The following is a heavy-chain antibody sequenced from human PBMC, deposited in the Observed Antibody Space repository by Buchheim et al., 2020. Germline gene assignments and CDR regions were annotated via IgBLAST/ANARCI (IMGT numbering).Heavy chain of an antibody. CDR1: GGSIRSDY. CDR3: ARTPGRGGFDY. J-gene: IGHJ4*02. D-gene: IGHD3-10*01. CDR2: IHNSGST. Sequence: QVQLQESGPRLVKPPETLSLTCTVSGGSIRSDYWSWIRQPPERGLEWIGYIHNSGSTKYKPSLNSRVSISLDTSKNQSSLKLNSVNTADTAVYYCARTPGRGGFDYWGQGAL. V-gene: IGHV4-59*01.